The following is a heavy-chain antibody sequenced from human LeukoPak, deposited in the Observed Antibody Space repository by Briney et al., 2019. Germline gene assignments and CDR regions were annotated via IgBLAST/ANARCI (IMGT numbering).Heavy chain of an antibody. J-gene: IGHJ6*02. Sequence: GGSLRLSCAASGFTFSSYWMHWVRQAPGKGLVWVSRINSDGSSTSYADSVKGRFTISRDNAKNTLYLQMNGLRAEDTAVYYCARDQQGAVARHYYYGMDVWGQGTTVTVSS. CDR3: ARDQQGAVARHYYYGMDV. D-gene: IGHD6-19*01. CDR1: GFTFSSYW. V-gene: IGHV3-74*01. CDR2: INSDGSST.